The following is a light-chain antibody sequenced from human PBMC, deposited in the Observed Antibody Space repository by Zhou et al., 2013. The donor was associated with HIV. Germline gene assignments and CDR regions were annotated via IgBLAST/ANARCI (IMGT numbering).Light chain of an antibody. Sequence: EIVLTQSPGTLSLSPGERATLSCRASQSVSSNYLAWYQQKPGQAPRLLIYDASNRATGIPARFSGSGSGTEFTLTISRLEPEDFAVYYCQHYGVSPYTFGPGTKLEI. CDR1: QSVSSNY. V-gene: IGKV3-20*01. CDR2: DAS. CDR3: QHYGVSPYT. J-gene: IGKJ2*01.